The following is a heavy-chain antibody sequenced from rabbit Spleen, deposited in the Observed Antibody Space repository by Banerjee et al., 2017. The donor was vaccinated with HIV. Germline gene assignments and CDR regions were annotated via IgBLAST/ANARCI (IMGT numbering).Heavy chain of an antibody. J-gene: IGHJ4*01. CDR3: ARDLVAVIGWNFNL. Sequence: QEQLVESGGGLVKPEGSLKLSCTASGFSFSSKAVMCWVRQAPGKGLEWIACINAVTGKAVYASWAKGRFTFSKTSSTTVTLQMTSLTAADTATYFCARDLVAVIGWNFNLWGPGTLVTVS. CDR1: GFSFSSKAV. D-gene: IGHD1-1*01. V-gene: IGHV1S45*01. CDR2: INAVTGKA.